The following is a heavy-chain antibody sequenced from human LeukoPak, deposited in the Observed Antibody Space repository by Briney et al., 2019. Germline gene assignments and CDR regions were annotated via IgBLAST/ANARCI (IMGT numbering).Heavy chain of an antibody. V-gene: IGHV3-7*03. J-gene: IGHJ4*02. CDR2: IKQDGSEK. Sequence: GGSLRLSCAASGFTFSSYWMSWVRQAPGKGLEWVANIKQDGSEKYYVDSVKGRFTISRDNSKNTLYLQMNILRAEDTAVYYCAKPMTRTMVRGVPPSDYWGQGTLVTVSS. CDR3: AKPMTRTMVRGVPPSDY. CDR1: GFTFSSYW. D-gene: IGHD3-10*01.